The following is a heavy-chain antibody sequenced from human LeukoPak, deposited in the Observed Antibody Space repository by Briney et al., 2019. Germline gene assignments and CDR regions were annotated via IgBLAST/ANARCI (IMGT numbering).Heavy chain of an antibody. D-gene: IGHD5-12*01. Sequence: PGGSLRLSCAASGFTFSSYEMNWVRQAPGKGLEWVSYISSSGSTIYYADSVKGRFTISRDNAKNSLYLQMNSLRAEDTAVYYCARCGVGWWLRVTHYYGMDVWGQGTTVTVSS. CDR1: GFTFSSYE. CDR3: ARCGVGWWLRVTHYYGMDV. J-gene: IGHJ6*02. CDR2: ISSSGSTI. V-gene: IGHV3-48*03.